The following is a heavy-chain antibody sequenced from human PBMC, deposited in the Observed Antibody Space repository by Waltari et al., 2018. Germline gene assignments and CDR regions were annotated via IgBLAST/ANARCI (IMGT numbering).Heavy chain of an antibody. CDR1: GYTFTEHY. V-gene: IGHV1-69-2*01. CDR3: ATALIDSSGYYERWDY. Sequence: EVQLVQSGAEVKKPGATVKISCKVSGYTFTEHYMHSVQQAPGKGLEWMGLVDPEDGETIYAEKFQGRVTITADTSTDTAYMELSSLRSEDTAVYYCATALIDSSGYYERWDYWGQGTLVTVSS. D-gene: IGHD3-22*01. J-gene: IGHJ4*02. CDR2: VDPEDGET.